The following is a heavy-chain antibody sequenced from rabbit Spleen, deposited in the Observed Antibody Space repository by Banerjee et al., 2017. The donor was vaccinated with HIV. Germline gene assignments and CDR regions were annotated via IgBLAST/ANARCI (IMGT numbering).Heavy chain of an antibody. CDR3: ARDWRYDDYDL. D-gene: IGHD2-1*01. Sequence: QLKESGGGLVQPGGSLKLSCKASGIDFSNYGVHWVRQAPGKGLEWIAYIYPGFGIRNYASSMKGRFTISSDNAQNTVFLQMTSLTASDTATYFCARDWRYDDYDLWGQGTLVTVS. V-gene: IGHV1S7*01. CDR1: GIDFSNYG. J-gene: IGHJ6*01. CDR2: IYPGFGIR.